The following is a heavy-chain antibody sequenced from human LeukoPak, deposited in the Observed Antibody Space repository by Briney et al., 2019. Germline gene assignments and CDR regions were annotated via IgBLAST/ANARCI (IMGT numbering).Heavy chain of an antibody. D-gene: IGHD1-26*01. J-gene: IGHJ4*02. CDR2: IKHDGSEK. Sequence: GGSLRLSCAASGFIFSSYWMSWVRQAPGKGLEWVANIKHDGSEKYYVDSVKGRFTISVDSAKRSLYLQMNSLKDEDTAVHYCARDPHWGAGYFDFWGQGALVTVSS. V-gene: IGHV3-7*01. CDR3: ARDPHWGAGYFDF. CDR1: GFIFSSYW.